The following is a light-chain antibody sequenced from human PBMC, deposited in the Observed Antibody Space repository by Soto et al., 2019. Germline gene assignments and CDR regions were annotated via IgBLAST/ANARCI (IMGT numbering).Light chain of an antibody. Sequence: ELVLTQSPVTLSLSPGARATLSCRASQSVSNQLAWYQQKPGQAPSLLIYDASRRVTGIPPRFSGSASGTEFTPTLSSLEPEYFAVYYCQQRAGSSTFGQGTRLDIK. CDR2: DAS. CDR1: QSVSNQ. V-gene: IGKV3-11*01. CDR3: QQRAGSST. J-gene: IGKJ5*01.